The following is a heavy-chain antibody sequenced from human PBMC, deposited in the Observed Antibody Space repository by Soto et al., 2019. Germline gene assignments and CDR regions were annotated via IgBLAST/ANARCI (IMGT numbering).Heavy chain of an antibody. V-gene: IGHV4-59*01. CDR3: ARDGGQWLANYYYYYGMDV. CDR1: GCSISSYY. J-gene: IGHJ6*02. Sequence: SETLSLTCTVSGCSISSYYWSWIRQPPGKGLEWIGYIYYSGSTNYNPSLKSRVTISVDTSKNQFSLKLSSVTAADTAVYYCARDGGQWLANYYYYYGMDVWGQGTTVTVSS. CDR2: IYYSGST. D-gene: IGHD6-19*01.